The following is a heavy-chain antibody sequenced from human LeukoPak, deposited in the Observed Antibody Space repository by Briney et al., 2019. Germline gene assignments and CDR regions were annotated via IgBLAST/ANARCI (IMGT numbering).Heavy chain of an antibody. CDR3: ARLTGSKADGMDV. D-gene: IGHD1-14*01. CDR2: IKPDGTEN. V-gene: IGHV3-7*01. CDR1: GFTFSSFW. Sequence: GGSLRLSCAASGFTFSSFWMTWVRQAPGKGLEWVANIKPDGTENYYVDSVKGRFTISRDNAKNSLYLQMNSLRAEDTAVYYCARLTGSKADGMDVWGQGTTVTVSS. J-gene: IGHJ6*02.